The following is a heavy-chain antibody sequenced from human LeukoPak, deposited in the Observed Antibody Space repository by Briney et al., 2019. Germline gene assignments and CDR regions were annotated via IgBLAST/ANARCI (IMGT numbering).Heavy chain of an antibody. CDR3: SRDVLAIVAGAFDY. J-gene: IGHJ4*02. Sequence: GGSLRLSCAASGFTFSSYAMHWVRQAPGKGLEWVAVISYDGSNKYYADSVKGRFTISRDNSKNTLYLQMDSLRAEDTAVYYCSRDVLAIVAGAFDYWGQGTLVTVSS. D-gene: IGHD2-15*01. CDR2: ISYDGSNK. CDR1: GFTFSSYA. V-gene: IGHV3-30-3*01.